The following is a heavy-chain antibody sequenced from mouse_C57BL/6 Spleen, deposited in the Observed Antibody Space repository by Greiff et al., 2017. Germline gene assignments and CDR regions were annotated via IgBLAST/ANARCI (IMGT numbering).Heavy chain of an antibody. Sequence: VQLQQSGPELVKPGASVKISCKASGYAFSSSWMNWVKQRPGKGLEWIGRLYPGDGDTNYNGKFKGKDTLTADKSSSTAYMQLSSLTSEDSAVYFCAREDYSNPYYFDYWGQGTTLTVSS. CDR3: AREDYSNPYYFDY. V-gene: IGHV1-82*01. CDR2: LYPGDGDT. J-gene: IGHJ2*01. CDR1: GYAFSSSW. D-gene: IGHD2-5*01.